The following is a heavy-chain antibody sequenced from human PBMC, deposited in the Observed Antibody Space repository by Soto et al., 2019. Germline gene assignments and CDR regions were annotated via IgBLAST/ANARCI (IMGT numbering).Heavy chain of an antibody. D-gene: IGHD2-15*01. CDR2: IYPGDSDT. CDR1: GYSFTSYW. Sequence: PGESLKISCKGSGYSFTSYWIGWVRQMPGKGLEWMGIIYPGDSDTRYSPSFQGQVTISADKSISTAYLQWSSLKASDTAMYYCASSSVFCSGGSCTLFDIWGQGTMVTVSS. J-gene: IGHJ3*02. CDR3: ASSSVFCSGGSCTLFDI. V-gene: IGHV5-51*01.